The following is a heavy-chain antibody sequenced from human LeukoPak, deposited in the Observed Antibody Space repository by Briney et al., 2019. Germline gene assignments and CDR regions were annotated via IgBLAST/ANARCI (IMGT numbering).Heavy chain of an antibody. J-gene: IGHJ5*02. CDR3: AMSSSWTSPNWFDP. D-gene: IGHD6-13*01. CDR1: GGSISSSSYY. V-gene: IGHV4-39*07. CDR2: IYYSGST. Sequence: SETLSLTFTVSGGSISSSSYYWGWIRQPPGKGLEWIGSIYYSGSTYYNPSLESRVTISVDTSKNQFSLKLSSVTAADTAVYYCAMSSSWTSPNWFDPWGQGTLVTVSS.